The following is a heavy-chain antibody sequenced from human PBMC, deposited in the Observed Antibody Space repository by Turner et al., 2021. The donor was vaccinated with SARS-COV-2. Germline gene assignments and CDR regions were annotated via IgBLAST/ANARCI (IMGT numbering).Heavy chain of an antibody. V-gene: IGHV3-66*01. CDR3: ARDLEAAAGP. J-gene: IGHJ4*02. Sequence: EVQVLESGGGLVQPGGSLRLSCAASGFTVSSTYMSWVRQALGKGLEWVSVIYSGGSTYYADSVKGRFTISRDNSKNTLYLQMNSLRAEDTAVYYCARDLEAAAGPWGQGTLVTVSS. CDR1: GFTVSSTY. D-gene: IGHD6-13*01. CDR2: IYSGGST.